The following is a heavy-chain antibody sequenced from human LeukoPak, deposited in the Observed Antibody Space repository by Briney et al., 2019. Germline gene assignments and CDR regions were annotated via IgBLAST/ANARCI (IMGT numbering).Heavy chain of an antibody. V-gene: IGHV4-34*08. Sequence: GSLRLSCAASGFTVSSNYMSWVRQAPGKGLEWIGEINHSGSTNYNPSLKSRVTISVDTSKNQFSLKLSSVTAADTAVYYCALWGIAAEGAFDIWGQGTMVTVSS. CDR3: ALWGIAAEGAFDI. CDR1: GFTVSSNY. J-gene: IGHJ3*02. CDR2: INHSGST. D-gene: IGHD6-13*01.